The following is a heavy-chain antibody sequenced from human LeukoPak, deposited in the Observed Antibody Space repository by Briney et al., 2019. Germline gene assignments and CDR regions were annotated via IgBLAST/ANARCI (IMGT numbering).Heavy chain of an antibody. CDR3: ARHYCTGGPRYLDY. CDR2: VHYDGSR. J-gene: IGHJ4*02. V-gene: IGHV4-39*01. Sequence: SETLSLTCTVSGGSVSSSSYYWGWIRQAPGKGLEWIGTVHYDGSRYYDTSLKSRVTISVDSSKNQLSLKLSFVTATDTAVYYCARHYCTGGPRYLDYWGQGSLVTVSS. D-gene: IGHD2-8*02. CDR1: GGSVSSSSYY.